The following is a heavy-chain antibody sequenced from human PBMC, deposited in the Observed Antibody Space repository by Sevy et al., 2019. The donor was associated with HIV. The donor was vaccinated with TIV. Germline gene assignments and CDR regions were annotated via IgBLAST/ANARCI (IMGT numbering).Heavy chain of an antibody. Sequence: GGALKISCAASGFTFSSYAMSWVRQAPGKGLEGVSAISGSGCSTYYADSVKGRFAISRDNSKNTLYLQMNSLRAEDTGVYYCAKDLVAYGSGSYHYWGQGTLVTVSS. CDR3: AKDLVAYGSGSYHY. J-gene: IGHJ4*02. CDR1: GFTFSSYA. V-gene: IGHV3-23*01. CDR2: ISGSGCST. D-gene: IGHD3-10*01.